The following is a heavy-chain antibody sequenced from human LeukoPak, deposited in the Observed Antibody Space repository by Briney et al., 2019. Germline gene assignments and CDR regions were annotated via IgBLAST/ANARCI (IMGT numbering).Heavy chain of an antibody. CDR1: GFTFSNYW. CDR3: VRYSDDF. D-gene: IGHD2-21*01. J-gene: IGHJ4*02. Sequence: GGSLRLSCAASGFTFSNYWMSWVRQTPGKGLEWLANIKPDGSETYYVDSVKGRFTISRDNAKNSLYLQMNSLRAEDTAVYYCVRYSDDFWGQGTLVTVSA. CDR2: IKPDGSET. V-gene: IGHV3-7*01.